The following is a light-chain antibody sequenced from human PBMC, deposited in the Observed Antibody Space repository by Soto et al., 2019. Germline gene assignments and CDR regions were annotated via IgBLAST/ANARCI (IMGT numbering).Light chain of an antibody. CDR1: QNISNN. Sequence: EIVMTQSPATLSVSPGERATLSCRASQNISNNLAWYQQKPGRSPRLLIYGASTRATGIPARFSGSGSGTEFPLTISRLQSEDFAVYYCQQYDYWPPYTFGQGTKLEIK. CDR2: GAS. V-gene: IGKV3-15*01. CDR3: QQYDYWPPYT. J-gene: IGKJ2*01.